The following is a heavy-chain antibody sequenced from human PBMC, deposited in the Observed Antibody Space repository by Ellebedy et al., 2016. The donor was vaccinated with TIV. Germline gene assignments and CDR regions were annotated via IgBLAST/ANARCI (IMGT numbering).Heavy chain of an antibody. CDR2: ISGSGGST. CDR3: AKDPGDYGDYPFWD. CDR1: GFTFRSYS. V-gene: IGHV3-23*01. J-gene: IGHJ4*02. Sequence: PGGSLRLSCAASGFTFRSYSMNWVRQAPGKGLEWISAISGSGGSTYYADSVKGRFTISRDNSKNTLYLQMNSLRAEDTAVYYCAKDPGDYGDYPFWDWGQGTLVTVSS. D-gene: IGHD4-17*01.